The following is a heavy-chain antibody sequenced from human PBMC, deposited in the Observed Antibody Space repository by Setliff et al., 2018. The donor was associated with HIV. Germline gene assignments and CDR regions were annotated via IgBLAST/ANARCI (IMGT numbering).Heavy chain of an antibody. V-gene: IGHV3-48*03. D-gene: IGHD3-10*01. J-gene: IGHJ4*02. Sequence: GGSLRLSCAVSGFTFRSYEMSWVRQAPGKGLEWISYINSRGDSDHYADSVKGRFTISRDNAKSSLSLQMHNLRAEDTATYYCARNWDFYNSGSLVFDYWGLGTLVTVSS. CDR3: ARNWDFYNSGSLVFDY. CDR2: INSRGDSD. CDR1: GFTFRSYE.